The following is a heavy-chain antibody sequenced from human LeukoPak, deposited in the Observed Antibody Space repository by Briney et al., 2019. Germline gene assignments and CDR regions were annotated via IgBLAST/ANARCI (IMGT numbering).Heavy chain of an antibody. CDR3: AKGFTIFGGPGDAFDI. CDR2: ISWNSGSI. CDR1: GFTFDDYA. V-gene: IGHV3-9*03. D-gene: IGHD3-3*01. J-gene: IGHJ3*02. Sequence: QPGGSLRLSCAASGFTFDDYAMHWVRQAPGKGLEWVSGISWNSGSIGYADSVKGRFTISRDNAKNSLYLQMNSLRAEDMALYYCAKGFTIFGGPGDAFDIWGQGTMVTVSS.